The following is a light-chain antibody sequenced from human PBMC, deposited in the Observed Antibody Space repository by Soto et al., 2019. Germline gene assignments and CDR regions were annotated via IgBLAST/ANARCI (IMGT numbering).Light chain of an antibody. CDR2: EVS. V-gene: IGLV2-14*01. CDR3: SSYTSSSTRV. CDR1: SSDVGGYHY. Sequence: QSALTQPASVSGSPGQSITISCTGTSSDVGGYHYVSWYQQHPGKAPKLMIYEVSDRPSGVSNRFSGSKSGNTASLTISGLQAEDEADYYCSSYTSSSTRVFGGGTKLTGL. J-gene: IGLJ2*01.